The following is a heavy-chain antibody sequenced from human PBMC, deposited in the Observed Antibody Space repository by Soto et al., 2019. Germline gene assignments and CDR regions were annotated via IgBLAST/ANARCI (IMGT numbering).Heavy chain of an antibody. J-gene: IGHJ6*01. CDR1: GGSINSGDYY. Sequence: QVQLQESGPGLVKPSQTLSLTCTVSGGSINSGDYYWRWIRQPPGKGLEWIGYIYYTGTTYYNPSLKSRVTISIDPSKNQFSVMLGSVSASDTAVYFCARDGWQGVDAWRQGPKVTVSS. CDR2: IYYTGTT. V-gene: IGHV4-30-4*01. D-gene: IGHD2-15*01. CDR3: ARDGWQGVDA.